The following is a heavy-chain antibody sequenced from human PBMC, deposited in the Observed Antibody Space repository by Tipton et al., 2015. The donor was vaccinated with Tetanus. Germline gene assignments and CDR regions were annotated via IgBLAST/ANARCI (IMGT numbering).Heavy chain of an antibody. D-gene: IGHD5-24*01. CDR1: GTSISRSGHY. Sequence: TLSLTCTVSGTSISRSGHYWTWIRQPPGKEPEWVGYVYHSGATNYHPSLKSRLAISADTSKNQFSLRLRSVAAADTAVYYCARGGRDAYNNPLGAFDVWGRGTTVTVSS. CDR3: ARGGRDAYNNPLGAFDV. CDR2: VYHSGAT. J-gene: IGHJ3*01. V-gene: IGHV4-61*05.